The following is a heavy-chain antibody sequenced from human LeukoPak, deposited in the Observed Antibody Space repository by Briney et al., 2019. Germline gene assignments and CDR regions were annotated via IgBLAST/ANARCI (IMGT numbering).Heavy chain of an antibody. CDR1: GFTVSSNY. Sequence: GGALRLSCAASGFTVSSNYITWVRQAPGKGLEWVSVIYRDGNTYYADSVKGRFIISRDNSKNTMYLQMNSLRAEDTAVYYCARFPYSSSIDYWGQGTLVTVSS. CDR2: IYRDGNT. J-gene: IGHJ4*02. V-gene: IGHV3-66*01. D-gene: IGHD6-6*01. CDR3: ARFPYSSSIDY.